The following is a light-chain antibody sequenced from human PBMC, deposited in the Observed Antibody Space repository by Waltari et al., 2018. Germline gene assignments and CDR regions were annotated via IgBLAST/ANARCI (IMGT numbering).Light chain of an antibody. Sequence: QSALTQPPSAPGSHGQSVTISCTGTSGDVATFDYVSWYQQQPGKAPKLIIYEVNKRPSGVPDRFSGSKSGTTASLTISGLRAEDEADFYCSSYAHSDKALFGGGTRVSV. CDR2: EVN. J-gene: IGLJ1*01. CDR1: SGDVATFDY. V-gene: IGLV2-8*01. CDR3: SSYAHSDKAL.